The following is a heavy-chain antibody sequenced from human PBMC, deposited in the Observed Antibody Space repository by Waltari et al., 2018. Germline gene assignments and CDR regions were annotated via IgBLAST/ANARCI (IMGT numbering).Heavy chain of an antibody. J-gene: IGHJ5*02. Sequence: QVQLQESGPGLLKPSQTLSLTCTVSGGSISSGGYYWSWIRQHPGKGLEWLWYIYYSASTDYNPSRKSLVTISVDTSKNQFSLKLSSVTAADTAGYYCARHGHSSSDWFDPWGQGTLVTVSS. V-gene: IGHV4-31*01. CDR3: ARHGHSSSDWFDP. CDR1: GGSISSGGYY. D-gene: IGHD6-6*01. CDR2: IYYSAST.